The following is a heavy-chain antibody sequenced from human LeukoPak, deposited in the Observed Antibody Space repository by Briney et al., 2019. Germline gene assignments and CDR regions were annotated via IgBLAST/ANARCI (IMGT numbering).Heavy chain of an antibody. V-gene: IGHV3-48*03. D-gene: IGHD2-2*01. CDR2: ISSSGSTI. Sequence: PGGSLRLSCAASGFTFSSYEMNWVRQAPGKGLEWVSYISSSGSTIYYADSVKGRFTISRDNSKNTLYLQMNSLRADDTAVYYCARDHRNAGVFDYWGQGTLVTVSS. J-gene: IGHJ4*02. CDR3: ARDHRNAGVFDY. CDR1: GFTFSSYE.